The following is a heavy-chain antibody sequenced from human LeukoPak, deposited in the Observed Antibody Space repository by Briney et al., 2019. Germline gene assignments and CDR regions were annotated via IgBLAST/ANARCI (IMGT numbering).Heavy chain of an antibody. J-gene: IGHJ6*03. CDR3: ASSGWAGYYYYMDV. V-gene: IGHV4-38-2*01. CDR2: IYHSGIT. Sequence: PSETLSLTCAVSGYSISSGYYWGWIRQPPGKGLGWIGSIYHSGITYYNPSLKSRVTISVDTSKNQFSLKLSSVTAADTAVYYCASSGWAGYYYYMDVWGKGTTVTVSS. D-gene: IGHD6-19*01. CDR1: GYSISSGYY.